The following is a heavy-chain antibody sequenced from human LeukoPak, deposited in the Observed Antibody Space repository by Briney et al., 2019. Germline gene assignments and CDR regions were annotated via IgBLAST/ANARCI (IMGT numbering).Heavy chain of an antibody. CDR1: GYTFTSYG. CDR3: ARDEACYSSGYYPNWFDP. D-gene: IGHD3-22*01. J-gene: IGHJ5*02. V-gene: IGHV1-18*01. CDR2: ISGYNGYT. Sequence: ASVKVSCKASGYTFTSYGISWVRQAPGQGLEWMGWISGYNGYTHYAHNLQGRVTMTTDTSTSTAYMELRSLRSDDTAVYYCARDEACYSSGYYPNWFDPWGQGTLVTVSS.